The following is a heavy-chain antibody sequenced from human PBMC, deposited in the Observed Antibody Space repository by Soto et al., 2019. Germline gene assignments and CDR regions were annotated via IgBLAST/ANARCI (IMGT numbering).Heavy chain of an antibody. V-gene: IGHV4-39*01. Sequence: ETLSLTCTVSGGSISSSSYYWGWIRQPPGKGLEWIGSIYYSGSTYYNPSLKSRVTISVDTSKNQFSLKLSSVTAADTAVYYCARLVGYCSGGSCYYYYYYMDVWGKGTTVTVSS. CDR3: ARLVGYCSGGSCYYYYYYMDV. CDR1: GGSISSSSYY. D-gene: IGHD2-15*01. J-gene: IGHJ6*03. CDR2: IYYSGST.